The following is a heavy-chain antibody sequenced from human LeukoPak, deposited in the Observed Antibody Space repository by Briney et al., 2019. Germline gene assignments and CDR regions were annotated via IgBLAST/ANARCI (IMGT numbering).Heavy chain of an antibody. CDR3: ASSAPVAIPSFYYYGMDV. D-gene: IGHD3-10*01. CDR2: IIPIFGTA. Sequence: SVKVSCKASGGTFSSYAISWVRQAPGQGLEWMGGIIPIFGTANYEQKFQGRVTITADESTSTAYMELSSLRSEDTAVYYCASSAPVAIPSFYYYGMDVWGKGTTVTVSS. V-gene: IGHV1-69*01. J-gene: IGHJ6*04. CDR1: GGTFSSYA.